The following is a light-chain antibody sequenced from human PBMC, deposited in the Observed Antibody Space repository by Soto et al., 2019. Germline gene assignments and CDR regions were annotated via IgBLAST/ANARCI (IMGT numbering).Light chain of an antibody. CDR3: QQYNKWPLT. CDR2: VTS. Sequence: EIVMTQSPATLSVSPGERATLSCRASQSVSSNFAWYQQKPGQAPRLLIYVTSTRATGIPARFSGSGSGTDFTLTISTLQSEDFAVYYCQQYNKWPLTFGRGTKVEIK. J-gene: IGKJ4*01. CDR1: QSVSSN. V-gene: IGKV3-15*01.